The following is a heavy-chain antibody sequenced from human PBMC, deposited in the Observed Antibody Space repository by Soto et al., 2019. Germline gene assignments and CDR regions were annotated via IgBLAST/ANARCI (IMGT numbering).Heavy chain of an antibody. D-gene: IGHD5-18*01. CDR2: IYSGGST. Sequence: GGSLRLSCAASGFTVSSNYMSWVRQAPGKGLEWVSVIYSGGSTYYADSVKGRFTISRDNSKNTLYLQMNSLRAEDTAVYYCARTAVDTAMASLSFDYWGQGTLVTVSS. V-gene: IGHV3-53*01. CDR3: ARTAVDTAMASLSFDY. CDR1: GFTVSSNY. J-gene: IGHJ4*02.